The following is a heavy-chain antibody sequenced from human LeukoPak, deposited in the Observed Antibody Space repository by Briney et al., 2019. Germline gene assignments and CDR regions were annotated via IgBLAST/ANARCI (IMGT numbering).Heavy chain of an antibody. D-gene: IGHD2-21*02. CDR1: GFTVSSNY. Sequence: GGSLRPSCAASGFTVSSNYMSWVRQAPGKGLEGVSVIYSGGSTYYADSVKGRFTISSDDSKNTLYLQMNSLRAEDTAVYYCAKDRDYSDCYIDYWGQGTPVTVSS. CDR2: IYSGGST. J-gene: IGHJ4*02. CDR3: AKDRDYSDCYIDY. V-gene: IGHV3-53*01.